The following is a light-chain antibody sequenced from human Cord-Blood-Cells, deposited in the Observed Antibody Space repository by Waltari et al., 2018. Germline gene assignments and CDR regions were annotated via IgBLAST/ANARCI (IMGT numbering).Light chain of an antibody. CDR1: QSISSW. CDR2: DAS. Sequence: DIQMTQSPSTLSASVGDRVTITCRASQSISSWLAWYQQKPGKAPKLLIYDASSLESGVPSRFSGSGSVTEFTLTISSLQPDDFATYYCQQYNSYWTFGQWTKVEIK. V-gene: IGKV1-5*01. CDR3: QQYNSYWT. J-gene: IGKJ1*01.